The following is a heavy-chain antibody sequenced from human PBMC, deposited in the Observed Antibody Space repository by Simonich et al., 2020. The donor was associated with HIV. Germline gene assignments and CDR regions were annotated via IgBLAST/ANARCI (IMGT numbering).Heavy chain of an antibody. CDR1: GYSISSGYY. CDR2: IYLSGST. J-gene: IGHJ4*02. D-gene: IGHD4-17*01. CDR3: YGDYGEYYFDH. V-gene: IGHV4-38-2*01. Sequence: QVQLQESGPGLVKPSETLSLTCAVSGYSISSGYYCGWIRQPPGKGLEWIGSIYLSGSTYYNPSLKSRVTISVDTSKNQFSLKMSSLTAADTAVYYCYGDYGEYYFDHWSQGTLVTVSS.